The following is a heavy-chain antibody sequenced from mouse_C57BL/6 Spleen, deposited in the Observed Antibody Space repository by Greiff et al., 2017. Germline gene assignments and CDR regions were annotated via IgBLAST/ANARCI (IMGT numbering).Heavy chain of an antibody. CDR2: INTNNGGT. V-gene: IGHV1-18*01. CDR3: ARGDGNYEWNAMDD. CDR1: GYTFTDYN. Sequence: EVQLQQSGPELVKPGASVKLPCKASGYTFTDYNMDWVQQTPGKRLEWVGYINTNNGGTNYHQTFKGKATLTVDKSSSTAYMEIRSLKSEDTAVYYCARGDGNYEWNAMDDWGQGTSVTVSS. D-gene: IGHD2-1*01. J-gene: IGHJ4*01.